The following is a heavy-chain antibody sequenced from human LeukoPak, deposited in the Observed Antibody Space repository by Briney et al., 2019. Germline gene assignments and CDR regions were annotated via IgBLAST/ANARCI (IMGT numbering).Heavy chain of an antibody. CDR3: ARRLTQYDCFDP. CDR1: GGSISSRSYY. J-gene: IGHJ5*02. Sequence: SETLSFTCTGSGGSISSRSYYWGWIRQPPGKGLEWIGKISDSGNTYYSPSLRSRVTISIDMSKNQFSLKLSSVTATDTAVYYCARRLTQYDCFDPWGQGILVTVSS. CDR2: ISDSGNT. V-gene: IGHV4-39*01. D-gene: IGHD2-2*01.